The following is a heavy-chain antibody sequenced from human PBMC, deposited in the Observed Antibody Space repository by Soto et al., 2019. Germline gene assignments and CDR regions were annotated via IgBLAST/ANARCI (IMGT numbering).Heavy chain of an antibody. CDR1: GFTFSSYW. CDR2: VNSDGSYT. D-gene: IGHD5-12*01. V-gene: IGHV3-74*01. Sequence: PGGSLRLSCAASGFTFSSYWMHWVRQAPGKGLVWVSRVNSDGSYTIYADSVKGRFTISRDNAKNTLYLQMNSLRAEDTAVYYCTRDRPFDRVAPKGGYNYGMDVWGQGTTVTVSS. CDR3: TRDRPFDRVAPKGGYNYGMDV. J-gene: IGHJ6*02.